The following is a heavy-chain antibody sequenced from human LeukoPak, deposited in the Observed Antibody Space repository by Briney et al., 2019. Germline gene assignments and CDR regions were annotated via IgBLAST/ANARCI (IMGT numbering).Heavy chain of an antibody. CDR3: AGVVPAADYYYYYMDV. CDR2: ISSSSSYI. D-gene: IGHD2-2*01. Sequence: GRSLRLSCAASGFTFSSYSMNLVRQAPGKGLEWVSSISSSSSYIYYADSVKGRFTISRDNAKNSLYLQMNSLRAEDTAVYYCAGVVPAADYYYYYMDVWGKGTTVTVSS. J-gene: IGHJ6*03. V-gene: IGHV3-21*01. CDR1: GFTFSSYS.